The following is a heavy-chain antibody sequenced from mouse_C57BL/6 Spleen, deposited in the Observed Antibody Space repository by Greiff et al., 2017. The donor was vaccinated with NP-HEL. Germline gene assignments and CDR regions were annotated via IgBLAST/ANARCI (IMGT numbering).Heavy chain of an antibody. D-gene: IGHD1-1*01. CDR2: INPNNGGT. Sequence: VQLQQSGPELVKPGASVKISCKASGYTFTDYYMNWVKQSHGKSLEWIGDINPNNGGTSYNQKFKGKATLTVDKSSSTAYMELRSLTSEDSAVYYCARRYYYGSGAWFAYWGQGTLVTVSA. J-gene: IGHJ3*01. V-gene: IGHV1-26*01. CDR1: GYTFTDYY. CDR3: ARRYYYGSGAWFAY.